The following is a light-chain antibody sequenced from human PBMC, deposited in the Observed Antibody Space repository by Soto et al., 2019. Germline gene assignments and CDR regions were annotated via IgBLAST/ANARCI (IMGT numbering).Light chain of an antibody. CDR3: PAWDDSLSGYV. Sequence: QSALTQPPSASGTPGQRVTISCSGSSSKIGSNYVYWYQQLPGTAPKLPIYRNNQRPSGVPDRFSGPKSGTSASLAISGLRSEDEADYYCPAWDDSLSGYVFGTGTKVTVL. CDR2: RNN. CDR1: SSKIGSNY. J-gene: IGLJ1*01. V-gene: IGLV1-47*01.